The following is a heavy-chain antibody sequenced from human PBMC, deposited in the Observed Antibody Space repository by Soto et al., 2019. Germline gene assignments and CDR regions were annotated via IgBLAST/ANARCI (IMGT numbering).Heavy chain of an antibody. V-gene: IGHV3-30*03. D-gene: IGHD2-15*01. J-gene: IGHJ4*02. Sequence: QVHLVESGGGVVQPGRSLRLSCAASGFPFSSYGIHWVRQAPGKGLDWVALISYDATNQYYADSVKGRFTVSRDNSKNTLYLHMSSLRAEDTAVYYCAGGQYYFDYCGQGTLVSVSS. CDR2: ISYDATNQ. CDR1: GFPFSSYG. CDR3: AGGQYYFDY.